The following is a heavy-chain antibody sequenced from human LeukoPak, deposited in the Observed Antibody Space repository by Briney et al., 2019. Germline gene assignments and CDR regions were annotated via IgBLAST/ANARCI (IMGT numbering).Heavy chain of an antibody. CDR3: ARDHSTGYSSGWYRGEFDP. CDR1: GGSISSYY. D-gene: IGHD6-19*01. Sequence: PSETLSLTCTVSGGSISSYYWSWIRQPPGKGLEWIGYIYYSGSTNYNPSLKSRVTISVDTSKNQFSLKLSSVTAADTAVYYCARDHSTGYSSGWYRGEFDPWGQGTLVTVSS. J-gene: IGHJ5*02. CDR2: IYYSGST. V-gene: IGHV4-59*01.